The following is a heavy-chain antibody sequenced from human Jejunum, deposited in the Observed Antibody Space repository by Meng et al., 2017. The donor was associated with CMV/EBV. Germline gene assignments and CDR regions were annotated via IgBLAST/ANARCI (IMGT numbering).Heavy chain of an antibody. CDR2: ISAYNGNT. Sequence: QVQLVQSGAEVKKPGASVKVSCKASGYIFNNYGVSWVRQAPGQGLEWMGWISAYNGNTNYAQKLQGRVTMTTDTSTSTAYMELRSLRSDDTAVYYCAASSSSWYQNWFDPWGQGTLVTVSS. CDR3: AASSSSWYQNWFDP. D-gene: IGHD6-13*01. CDR1: GYIFNNYG. V-gene: IGHV1-18*01. J-gene: IGHJ5*02.